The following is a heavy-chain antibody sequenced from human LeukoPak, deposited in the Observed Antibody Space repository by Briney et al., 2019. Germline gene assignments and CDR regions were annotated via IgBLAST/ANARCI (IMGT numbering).Heavy chain of an antibody. CDR2: MSGSGAST. CDR3: ARGSSASTYYNMDV. Sequence: GGSLRLSCAGTGFTFTSYAKTWVRQAPGMGLEWVSAMSGSGASTYYADSVRGRFTISRDDSKNTLYLQMNSLRADDTAVYYCARGSSASTYYNMDVWGKGTTVTDSS. D-gene: IGHD3-22*01. V-gene: IGHV3-23*01. J-gene: IGHJ6*03. CDR1: GFTFTSYA.